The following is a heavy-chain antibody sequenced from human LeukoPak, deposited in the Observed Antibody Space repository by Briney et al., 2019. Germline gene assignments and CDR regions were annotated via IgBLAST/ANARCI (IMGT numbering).Heavy chain of an antibody. D-gene: IGHD5-18*01. Sequence: GASLRLSCAASGLSVSKKYMSWVRQAPGKGLEWVSVIYVGGSTYYADSVRGRFTISRDNSKNTLYLQMNSLRVADTAVYYCATRPDGYDLPYFDYWGQGTLVTVSS. J-gene: IGHJ4*02. CDR3: ATRPDGYDLPYFDY. CDR2: IYVGGST. V-gene: IGHV3-66*01. CDR1: GLSVSKKY.